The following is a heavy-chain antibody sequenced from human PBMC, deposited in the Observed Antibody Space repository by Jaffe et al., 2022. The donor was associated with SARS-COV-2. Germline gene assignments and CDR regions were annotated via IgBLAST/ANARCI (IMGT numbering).Heavy chain of an antibody. J-gene: IGHJ6*02. CDR2: VFHSGTP. CDR3: ARELTYNYEFWSAPRNDYGMDV. Sequence: QVQLQESGPGLVKPSETLSLTCTVSGGSISDSYWSWIRQPPGKGLEWIGYVFHSGTPTYNPSLWSRVTISIDSSKNQFSLKLTSVTAADTAVYFCARELTYNYEFWSAPRNDYGMDVWGQGTTVTVSS. V-gene: IGHV4-59*01. CDR1: GGSISDSY. D-gene: IGHD3-3*01.